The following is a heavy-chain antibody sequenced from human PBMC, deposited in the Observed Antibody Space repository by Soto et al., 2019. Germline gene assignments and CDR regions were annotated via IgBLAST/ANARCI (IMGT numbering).Heavy chain of an antibody. Sequence: SQTLSLTCAISRDSVSSNTASWNWIRQSPSRGLEWLGRTYFRSKWYNDYAVSVKSRIISNPDTSNNQFSLQLNSVTPEDTAVYFCAKGDNLGPKTGYAFDPWGQGIMVTVSS. D-gene: IGHD2-2*01. V-gene: IGHV6-1*01. J-gene: IGHJ5*02. CDR1: RDSVSSNTAS. CDR3: AKGDNLGPKTGYAFDP. CDR2: TYFRSKWYN.